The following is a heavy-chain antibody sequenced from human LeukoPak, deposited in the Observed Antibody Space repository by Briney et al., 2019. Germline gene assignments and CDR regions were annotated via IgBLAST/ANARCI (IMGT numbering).Heavy chain of an antibody. D-gene: IGHD3-3*01. J-gene: IGHJ4*02. CDR3: ARDRGTIFGVVILDY. CDR2: ISACNGNT. CDR1: GYTFTSYG. V-gene: IGHV1-18*01. Sequence: ASVKVSCKASGYTFTSYGISWVRQAPGQGLEWMGWISACNGNTNYAQKLQGRVTMTTDTSTSTAYMELRSLRSDDTAVYYCARDRGTIFGVVILDYWGQGTLVTVSS.